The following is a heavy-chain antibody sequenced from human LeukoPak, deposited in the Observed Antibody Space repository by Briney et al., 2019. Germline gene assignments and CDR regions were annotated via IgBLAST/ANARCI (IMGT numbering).Heavy chain of an antibody. J-gene: IGHJ4*02. V-gene: IGHV3-7*01. D-gene: IGHD1-1*01. Sequence: GGSLRLSCAASGFTFGYYWMSWVRQAPGTGLEWVANIGPDGSEKYYVDSVKGRFTISRDNAKSSLFLQMNSLRDEDTAVYYCASGLRGTYWDQGTLVTVSS. CDR3: ASGLRGTY. CDR1: GFTFGYYW. CDR2: IGPDGSEK.